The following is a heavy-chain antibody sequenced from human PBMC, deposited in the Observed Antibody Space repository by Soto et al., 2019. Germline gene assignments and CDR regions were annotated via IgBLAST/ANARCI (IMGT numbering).Heavy chain of an antibody. Sequence: GGSLRLSCAASGFTFSSYTMSWVRQAPGKGLEWVSTISGSGGGTYYADSMKGRFTISRDNSKNTLYLQMYSLRVGDTAVYYCARESDHWGQGTLVTVSS. CDR1: GFTFSSYT. CDR3: ARESDH. V-gene: IGHV3-23*01. CDR2: ISGSGGGT. J-gene: IGHJ4*02.